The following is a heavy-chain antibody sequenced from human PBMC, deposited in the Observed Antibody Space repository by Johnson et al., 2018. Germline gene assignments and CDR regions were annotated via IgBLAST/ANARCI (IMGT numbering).Heavy chain of an antibody. CDR2: IYSGGTT. J-gene: IGHJ1*01. CDR3: TRARLTTGFEYFQP. Sequence: VQLVESGGGVVQPGRSLRLSCAASGFTFSSYGMHWVRQAPGKGLEWVAVIYSGGTTYYTESVKGRFTISRDNSKNTLDLQRNSQRAEDTAVYYCTRARLTTGFEYFQPWGKATLATASS. D-gene: IGHD1-1*01. CDR1: GFTFSSYG. V-gene: IGHV3-NL1*01.